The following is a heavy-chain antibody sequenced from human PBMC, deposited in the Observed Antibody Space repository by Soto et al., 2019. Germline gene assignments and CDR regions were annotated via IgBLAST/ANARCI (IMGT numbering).Heavy chain of an antibody. V-gene: IGHV1-24*01. D-gene: IGHD2-2*02. Sequence: ASVKVSCKVSGYTLTELSMHWVRQAPGKGLEWMGGFDPEDGETIYAQEFQGRVTMTGDTSTDTAYMELSSLRSEDTAVYYCATGGVVVVPAAIGNYYYYGMDVWGQGTTVTVSS. J-gene: IGHJ6*02. CDR2: FDPEDGET. CDR1: GYTLTELS. CDR3: ATGGVVVVPAAIGNYYYYGMDV.